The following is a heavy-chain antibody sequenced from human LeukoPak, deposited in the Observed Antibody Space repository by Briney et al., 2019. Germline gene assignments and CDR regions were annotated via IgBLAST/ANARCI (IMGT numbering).Heavy chain of an antibody. CDR3: ARVMVGVIGLDY. Sequence: GGSLRLSCVASGFTFSRYWMSWVRQAPGKGLEWVASIKHDGGVTHYADSVEGRFTISRDNAKNSLYLQLNSLSAEDTAVYYCARVMVGVIGLDYWGQGALVTVSS. CDR1: GFTFSRYW. CDR2: IKHDGGVT. V-gene: IGHV3-7*01. D-gene: IGHD1-26*01. J-gene: IGHJ4*02.